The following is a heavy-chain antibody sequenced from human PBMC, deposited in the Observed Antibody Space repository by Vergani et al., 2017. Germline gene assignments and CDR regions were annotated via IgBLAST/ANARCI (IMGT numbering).Heavy chain of an antibody. J-gene: IGHJ4*02. V-gene: IGHV3-21*01. Sequence: VQLVESGGGVVQPGRSLRLSCAASGFTFSSYSMNWVRQAPGKGLEWVSSISSSSSYIYYADSVKGRFTISRDNAKNSLYLQMNSLRAEDTAVYYCARDPGAAACFDYWGQGTLVTVSS. CDR1: GFTFSSYS. CDR2: ISSSSSYI. D-gene: IGHD6-13*01. CDR3: ARDPGAAACFDY.